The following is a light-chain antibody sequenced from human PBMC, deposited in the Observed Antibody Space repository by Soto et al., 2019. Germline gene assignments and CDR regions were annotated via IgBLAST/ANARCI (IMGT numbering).Light chain of an antibody. V-gene: IGKV1-9*01. Sequence: DLQLTQSPSFLSASVGDRVTITCRASQDINTYLAWYQQKPGKAPKLLIFAASTLQNGVPSRFSGSGSGNEFTVTITSLQPEDFATYYCQQRKSYPITFGQGTRLEIK. CDR3: QQRKSYPIT. CDR1: QDINTY. J-gene: IGKJ5*01. CDR2: AAS.